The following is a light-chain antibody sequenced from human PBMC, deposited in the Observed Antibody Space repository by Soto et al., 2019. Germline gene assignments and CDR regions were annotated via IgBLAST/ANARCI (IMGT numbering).Light chain of an antibody. CDR1: QSVSSSY. J-gene: IGKJ1*01. CDR2: DAS. CDR3: QQYNNWGT. V-gene: IGKV3D-20*02. Sequence: IGLTQSPGTLSLSPGERATLSCRARQSVSSSYLAWYQQKPGQAPRLLIYDASNRATGIPARFSGSGSGTDFTLTISSLEPEDFAVYYCQQYNNWGTFGQGTKVDI.